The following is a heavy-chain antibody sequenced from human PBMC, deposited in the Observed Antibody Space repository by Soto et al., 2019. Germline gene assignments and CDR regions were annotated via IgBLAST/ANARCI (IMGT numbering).Heavy chain of an antibody. CDR3: AAGQDAYVHSRHGHGVDV. CDR2: IAVGNGKT. D-gene: IGHD3-16*01. V-gene: IGHV1-58*01. Sequence: QMQLVQSGPEVKKPGTSVTVSCKASGFTFSSSAVHWVRQARGQRLEWVGWIAVGNGKTNYAQKFQERVIITRDMSTSTAYMELNYLRSDDEAVYYCAAGQDAYVHSRHGHGVDVWGQGTTVTVSS. J-gene: IGHJ6*02. CDR1: GFTFSSSA.